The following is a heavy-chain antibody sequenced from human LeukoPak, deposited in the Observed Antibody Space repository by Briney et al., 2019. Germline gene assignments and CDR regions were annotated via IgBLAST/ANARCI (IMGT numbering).Heavy chain of an antibody. J-gene: IGHJ4*02. CDR3: ARSHSVWTSFDY. Sequence: PGGSLRLSCAASGFTFSSYAMSWVRQAPGKGLEWVSAISGSGGSTYYADSVKGRFTISRDNSKNTLYLQMNSLRAEDTAVYYCARSHSVWTSFDYWGQGTLVTVSS. CDR1: GFTFSSYA. D-gene: IGHD3/OR15-3a*01. V-gene: IGHV3-23*01. CDR2: ISGSGGST.